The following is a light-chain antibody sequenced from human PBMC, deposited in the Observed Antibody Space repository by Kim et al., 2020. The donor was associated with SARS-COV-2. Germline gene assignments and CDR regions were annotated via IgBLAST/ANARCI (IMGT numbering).Light chain of an antibody. J-gene: IGLJ2*01. Sequence: QSVLTQPPSLSGAPGQRVTISCTGTTSNIGAGFEVNWYQQLPGVAPKLLIHSNDNRPSGVPDRFSGSKSGTSASLAITGLQPEDEADYYCQSYDSSLSVGIFGGGTQLTVL. CDR3: QSYDSSLSVGI. CDR2: SND. CDR1: TSNIGAGFE. V-gene: IGLV1-40*01.